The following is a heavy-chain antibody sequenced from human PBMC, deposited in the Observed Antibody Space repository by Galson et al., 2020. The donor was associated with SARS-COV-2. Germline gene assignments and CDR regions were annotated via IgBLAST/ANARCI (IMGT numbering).Heavy chain of an antibody. CDR2: VYPSGTT. J-gene: IGHJ2*01. Sequence: NPSETLSLTCTVSGYSVSTTNYWGWVRQPPGRGLEWIGSVYPSGTTYYNPSLKSRVTISVDTSKNQFSLRLDSVTAADTALYYCARQGVNMIVLVTVPGWYFDLWGRGTLVTVSS. CDR1: GYSVSTTNY. V-gene: IGHV4-38-2*02. D-gene: IGHD3-22*01. CDR3: ARQGVNMIVLVTVPGWYFDL.